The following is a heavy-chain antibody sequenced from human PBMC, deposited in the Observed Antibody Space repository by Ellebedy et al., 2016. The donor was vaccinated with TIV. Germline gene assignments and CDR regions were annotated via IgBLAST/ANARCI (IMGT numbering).Heavy chain of an antibody. V-gene: IGHV1-18*01. Sequence: ASVKVSCKASGDTLNRYGFSWVRQAPGQGLEWMGWVSTYNIFPNYAQTFRGRVSMTTDTSTRTAYMGLRSLTSDDTAVYYCARDMVQGMVARYVWFDYWGQGTAVTVSS. CDR3: ARDMVQGMVARYVWFDY. D-gene: IGHD3-10*01. J-gene: IGHJ4*02. CDR2: VSTYNIFP. CDR1: GDTLNRYG.